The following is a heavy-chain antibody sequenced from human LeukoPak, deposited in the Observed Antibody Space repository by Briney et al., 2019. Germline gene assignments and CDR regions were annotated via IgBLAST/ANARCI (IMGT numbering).Heavy chain of an antibody. D-gene: IGHD2-2*01. V-gene: IGHV3-48*01. Sequence: GGSLRLSCAASGFTFSSYSMNWVRQAPGKGLEWVSYISSSSSTIYYADSVKGRFTISRDNAKNSLYLQMNSLRAEDTAVYYCARAPLYCSSTSCYPLYAFDIWGQGTMVTVSS. CDR1: GFTFSSYS. CDR2: ISSSSSTI. J-gene: IGHJ3*02. CDR3: ARAPLYCSSTSCYPLYAFDI.